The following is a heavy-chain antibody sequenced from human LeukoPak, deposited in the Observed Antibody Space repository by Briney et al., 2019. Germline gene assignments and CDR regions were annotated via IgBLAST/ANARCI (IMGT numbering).Heavy chain of an antibody. V-gene: IGHV1-69*05. CDR3: ASSGLVFYYYYYYMDV. D-gene: IGHD5-12*01. J-gene: IGHJ6*03. Sequence: ASVKVSCKASGGTFSSYAISWVRQAPGQGLEWMGGIIPIFGTANYAQKFQGRVTITTDESTSTAYMELSSLRSEDTAVYYCASSGLVFYYYYYYMDVWGKGTTVTVSS. CDR2: IIPIFGTA. CDR1: GGTFSSYA.